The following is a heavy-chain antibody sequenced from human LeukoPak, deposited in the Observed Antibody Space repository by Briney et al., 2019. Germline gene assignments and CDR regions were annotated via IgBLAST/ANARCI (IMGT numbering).Heavy chain of an antibody. CDR1: GFTFSSYS. Sequence: GGSLRLSCAASGFTFSSYSMNWVRQAPGKGLEWVSSISSSSSYIYYADSVKGRFTISRDNAKNSLYLQMNSLRAEDTAVYYCARDLGGYDFWSGFPSAFDFWGQGTLVTVSS. CDR2: ISSSSSYI. D-gene: IGHD3-3*01. V-gene: IGHV3-21*01. CDR3: ARDLGGYDFWSGFPSAFDF. J-gene: IGHJ4*02.